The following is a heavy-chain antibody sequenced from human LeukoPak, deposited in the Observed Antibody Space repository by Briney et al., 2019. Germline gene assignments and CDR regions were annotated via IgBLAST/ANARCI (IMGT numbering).Heavy chain of an antibody. CDR1: GFTFSSYG. Sequence: GGSLRLSYAASGFTFSSYGMHWVRQAPGKGLEWVAVIWYDGSNKYYADSVKGRFTISRDNSKNTLYLQMNSLRAEDTAVYYCASRVVVPAANMDVWGKGTTVTVSS. V-gene: IGHV3-33*01. CDR2: IWYDGSNK. D-gene: IGHD2-2*01. J-gene: IGHJ6*04. CDR3: ASRVVVPAANMDV.